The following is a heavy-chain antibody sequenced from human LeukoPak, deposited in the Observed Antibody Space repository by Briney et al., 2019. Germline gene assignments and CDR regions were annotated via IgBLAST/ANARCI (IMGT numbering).Heavy chain of an antibody. Sequence: EESPKISCKASGYAFTHSWIGWVRQMPGKGLEWVGVVFPGDCDTRYSPSFQGQVTLSADKSTMPAYLQWSGLKASDTAIYYCARQSIGTGDCYYFDYWGQGTLVTVSS. CDR1: GYAFTHSW. V-gene: IGHV5-51*01. CDR2: VFPGDCDT. D-gene: IGHD2-21*02. CDR3: ARQSIGTGDCYYFDY. J-gene: IGHJ4*02.